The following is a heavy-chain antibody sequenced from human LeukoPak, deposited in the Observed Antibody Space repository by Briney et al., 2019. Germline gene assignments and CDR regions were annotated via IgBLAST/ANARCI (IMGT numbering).Heavy chain of an antibody. CDR3: ARSTGYSIYYFDY. V-gene: IGHV4-59*07. Sequence: SDTLSLTCTVSGGSISSYYWRWIRQPPGKGREWIGYIYYSGSTNYNPSLKSRVTISVDTSKNQFSLKLSSVTAADTAVYYCARSTGYSIYYFDYWGQGTLVTVSS. CDR2: IYYSGST. J-gene: IGHJ4*02. CDR1: GGSISSYY. D-gene: IGHD6-13*01.